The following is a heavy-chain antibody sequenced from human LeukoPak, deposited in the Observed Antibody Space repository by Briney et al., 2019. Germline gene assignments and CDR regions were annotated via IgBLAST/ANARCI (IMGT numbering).Heavy chain of an antibody. Sequence: QPGRSLRLSCAASGFTFSSYAMHWVRQAPGKGLEWVAVISYDGSNKYYADSVKGRFTISRDNAKNTLYLQMNSLRAEDTAVYYCARAPYFDFWSGYPPDYWGQGTLVTVSS. V-gene: IGHV3-30-3*01. D-gene: IGHD3-3*01. J-gene: IGHJ4*02. CDR1: GFTFSSYA. CDR3: ARAPYFDFWSGYPPDY. CDR2: ISYDGSNK.